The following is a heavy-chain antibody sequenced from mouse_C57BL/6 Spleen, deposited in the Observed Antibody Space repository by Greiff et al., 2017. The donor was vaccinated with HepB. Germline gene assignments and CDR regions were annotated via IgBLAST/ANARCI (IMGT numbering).Heavy chain of an antibody. V-gene: IGHV1-15*01. Sequence: VQLQESGAELVRPGASVTLSCKASGYTFTDYEMHWVKQTPVHGLEWIGAIDPETGGTAYNQKFKGKAILTADKSSSTAYMELRSLTSEDSAVYYCTREGLLHFDYWGQGTTLTVSS. CDR1: GYTFTDYE. D-gene: IGHD1-1*01. CDR3: TREGLLHFDY. CDR2: IDPETGGT. J-gene: IGHJ2*01.